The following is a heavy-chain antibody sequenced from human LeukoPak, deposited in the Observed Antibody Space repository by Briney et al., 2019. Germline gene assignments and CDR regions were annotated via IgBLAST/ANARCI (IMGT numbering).Heavy chain of an antibody. V-gene: IGHV1-18*01. Sequence: GASVTVSCKASGYTFTSYGISWVRQAPGQGLEWMGWISAYNGNTNYAQKLQGRVTMTTDTSTSTAYMELRSLRSDDTAVYYCARAIGYSSSWYPVPFDPWGQGTPVTVSS. CDR3: ARAIGYSSSWYPVPFDP. D-gene: IGHD6-13*01. J-gene: IGHJ5*02. CDR2: ISAYNGNT. CDR1: GYTFTSYG.